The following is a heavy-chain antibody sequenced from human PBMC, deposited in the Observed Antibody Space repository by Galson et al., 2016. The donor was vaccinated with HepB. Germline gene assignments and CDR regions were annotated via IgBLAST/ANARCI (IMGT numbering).Heavy chain of an antibody. D-gene: IGHD3-10*01. CDR1: GFTFSAYA. V-gene: IGHV3-23*01. CDR2: ISYSGSPT. Sequence: SLRLSCAASGFTFSAYAMSWVRQAPGKGLEWVSAISYSGSPTYYADSVKGRFTISRDNSKNTVYVQMDILRVEDTAVYYCAKGNSQFGELAHDYWGQGTLVTVSS. J-gene: IGHJ4*02. CDR3: AKGNSQFGELAHDY.